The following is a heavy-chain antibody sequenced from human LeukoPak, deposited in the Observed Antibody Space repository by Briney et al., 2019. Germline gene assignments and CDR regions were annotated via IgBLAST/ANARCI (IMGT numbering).Heavy chain of an antibody. CDR2: ISAGGDT. CDR1: GFTFSSYA. Sequence: PRGSLRLSCAASGFTFSSYAMSWVRQAPGKGLEGVSGISAGGDTYDADSVKGRFTISRDNPKNKLYLQMNNLRAEDTAVYYCAKGLAAASGSRRDAFDIWGQGTISTVSS. CDR3: AKGLAAASGSRRDAFDI. D-gene: IGHD1-26*01. J-gene: IGHJ3*02. V-gene: IGHV3-23*01.